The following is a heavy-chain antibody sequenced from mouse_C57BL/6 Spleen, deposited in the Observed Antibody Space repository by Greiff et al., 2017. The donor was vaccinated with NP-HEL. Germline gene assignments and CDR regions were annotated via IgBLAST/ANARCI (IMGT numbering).Heavy chain of an antibody. D-gene: IGHD2-4*01. Sequence: EVKLVESGGGLVKPGGSLKLSCAASGFTFSDYGMHWVRQAPEKGLEWVAYISSGSSSIYYEDTVKGRFTISRDNAKNTLFLQMTSLRAEDTAMYYWARIDDDDEYWGQGTTLTVSS. CDR1: GFTFSDYG. J-gene: IGHJ2*01. V-gene: IGHV5-17*01. CDR2: ISSGSSSI. CDR3: ARIDDDDEY.